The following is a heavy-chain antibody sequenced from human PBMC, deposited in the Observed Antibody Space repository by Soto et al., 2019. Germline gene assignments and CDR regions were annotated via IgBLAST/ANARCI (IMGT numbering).Heavy chain of an antibody. V-gene: IGHV3-33*08. CDR2: IWNDGSHE. Sequence: QVPLVESGGGVVQPGRSLRLSCAASGFIFSSHGMHWVRQPPGKGLEWVAGIWNDGSHESYADSVKGRFAISRDDSNNTMFLQMSGLRAEDTAVYYCARDVWAGGGNDFDYWGQGALVSVPS. J-gene: IGHJ4*02. CDR3: ARDVWAGGGNDFDY. CDR1: GFIFSSHG. D-gene: IGHD3-16*01.